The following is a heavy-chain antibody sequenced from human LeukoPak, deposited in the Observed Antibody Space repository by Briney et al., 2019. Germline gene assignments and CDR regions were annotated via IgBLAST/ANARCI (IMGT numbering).Heavy chain of an antibody. D-gene: IGHD5-12*01. Sequence: PSEALSLTCAVYGGSFNGYYWSWIRQPPGKGLEWIGEINHSGSTNYNPSLKSRVTISVDTSKNQFSLKLSSVTAADTAVYYCARVGGGYAHYFDYWGQGTLVTVSS. CDR1: GGSFNGYY. CDR3: ARVGGGYAHYFDY. J-gene: IGHJ4*02. CDR2: INHSGST. V-gene: IGHV4-34*01.